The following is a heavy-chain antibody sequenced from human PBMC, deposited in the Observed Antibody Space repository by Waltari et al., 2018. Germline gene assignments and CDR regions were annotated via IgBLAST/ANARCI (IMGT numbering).Heavy chain of an antibody. CDR2: IIHIGST. V-gene: IGHV4-34*12. D-gene: IGHD6-6*01. CDR3: ARRYIAARWALGVDY. CDR1: GGSFSGYY. J-gene: IGHJ4*02. Sequence: QVQLQQWGAGLLKPSETLSLTCAVYGGSFSGYYWSWIRQPPGKGLEWIGEIIHIGSTNYNPSRKSRVTISVDTSKNQFSLKLSSVTAADTAVYYCARRYIAARWALGVDYWGQGTLVTVSS.